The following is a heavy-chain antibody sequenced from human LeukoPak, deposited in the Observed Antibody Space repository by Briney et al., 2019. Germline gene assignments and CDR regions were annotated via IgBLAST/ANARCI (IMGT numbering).Heavy chain of an antibody. CDR3: ARAVGATNQNFDY. Sequence: PGGSLRLSCAASGFTFSAYAMSWVRQAPGKGLEWVSGISAWGDNTYSADSVRGRFTISRDNSKNTLYLQMNSLRAEDTAVYYCARAVGATNQNFDYWGQGTLVTVSS. CDR1: GFTFSAYA. D-gene: IGHD1-26*01. CDR2: ISAWGDNT. J-gene: IGHJ4*02. V-gene: IGHV3-23*01.